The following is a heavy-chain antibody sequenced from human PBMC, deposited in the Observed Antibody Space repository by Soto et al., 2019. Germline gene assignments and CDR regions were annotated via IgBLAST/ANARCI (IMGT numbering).Heavy chain of an antibody. CDR3: AKSNSGTYGGLDY. V-gene: IGHV3-9*01. CDR2: ITWNSGSI. Sequence: PGGSLRLSCAASGFTFDDYAMHWVRQAPGKGLEWVSFITWNSGSIGYADSVKGRFTISRDNAKNSLYLQVNSLRAEDTALYYCAKSNSGTYGGLDYWGQGT. J-gene: IGHJ4*02. CDR1: GFTFDDYA. D-gene: IGHD1-26*01.